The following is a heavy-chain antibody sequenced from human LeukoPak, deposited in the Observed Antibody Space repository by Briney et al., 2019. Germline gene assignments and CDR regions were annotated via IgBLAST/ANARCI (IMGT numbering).Heavy chain of an antibody. Sequence: ASVKVSCKASGGTFSSYAISWVRQAPGQGLEWMGGIIPIFGTANYAQKFQGRVTITTDESTSTAYMELSGLRSEDTAVYYCARGYLWSGYSYYYYMDVWGKGTTVTVSS. CDR3: ARGYLWSGYSYYYYMDV. V-gene: IGHV1-69*05. J-gene: IGHJ6*03. D-gene: IGHD3-3*01. CDR1: GGTFSSYA. CDR2: IIPIFGTA.